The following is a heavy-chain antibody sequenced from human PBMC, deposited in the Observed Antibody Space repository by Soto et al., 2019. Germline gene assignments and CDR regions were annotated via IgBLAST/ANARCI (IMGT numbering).Heavy chain of an antibody. D-gene: IGHD2-15*01. CDR2: ISGSGGTT. V-gene: IGHV3-23*01. CDR3: AKVYCSGGTCYYYYGMDV. Sequence: GGSLRLSCAASGFTFSSYAMSWVRQAPGKGLEWVSAISGSGGTTYYADSVKGRFTISRNNSKNTLYLQMNSLRAEDTAVYYCAKVYCSGGTCYYYYGMDVWGQGTTVTVSS. CDR1: GFTFSSYA. J-gene: IGHJ6*02.